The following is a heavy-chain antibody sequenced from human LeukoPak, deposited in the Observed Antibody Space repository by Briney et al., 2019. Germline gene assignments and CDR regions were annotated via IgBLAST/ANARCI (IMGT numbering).Heavy chain of an antibody. Sequence: GSGGSLRLSCAASGFTFDDYGMSWVRQAPGKGLEWVSGINWNGGSTGYADSVKGRFTISRDNAKNSLYLQMNSLRAEDTALYYCASGLWFGKGLLLQWGQGTLVTVSS. CDR3: ASGLWFGKGLLLQ. V-gene: IGHV3-20*04. CDR2: INWNGGST. J-gene: IGHJ4*02. CDR1: GFTFDDYG. D-gene: IGHD3-10*01.